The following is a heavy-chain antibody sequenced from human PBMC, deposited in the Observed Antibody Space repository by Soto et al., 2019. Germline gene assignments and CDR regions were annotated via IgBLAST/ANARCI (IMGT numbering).Heavy chain of an antibody. CDR3: ARDGPYYDFWSGYYEALAPYYFDY. CDR2: IYTSGST. CDR1: GGSISSYY. Sequence: SETLSLTXTVSGGSISSYYWSWIRQPAGKGLEWIGRIYTSGSTNYNPSLKSRVTMSVDTSKNQFSLKLSSVTAADTAVYYCARDGPYYDFWSGYYEALAPYYFDYWGQGTL. D-gene: IGHD3-3*01. V-gene: IGHV4-4*07. J-gene: IGHJ4*02.